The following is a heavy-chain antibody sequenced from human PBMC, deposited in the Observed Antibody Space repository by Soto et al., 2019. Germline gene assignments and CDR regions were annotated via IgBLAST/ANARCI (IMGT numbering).Heavy chain of an antibody. CDR3: VRESYPAKAFDI. CDR2: IRSRSIDM. V-gene: IGHV3-21*01. J-gene: IGHJ3*02. Sequence: EVQLVESGGGLVKPGESLRLSCAASGFTFSNYNINWVRQAPGKGLEWVSSIRSRSIDMYYADSVKGRFTISTDDAKNSLPLQMNGLRAEETAVYFCVRESYPAKAFDIWGQGTMVTVSS. CDR1: GFTFSNYN. D-gene: IGHD2-2*01.